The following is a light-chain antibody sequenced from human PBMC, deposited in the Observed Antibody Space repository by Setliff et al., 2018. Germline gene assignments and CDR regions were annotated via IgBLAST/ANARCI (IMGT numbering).Light chain of an antibody. CDR2: XXX. CDR3: CSYVGSHTLRV. Sequence: QSALAQPRSVSGSPGQSVSISCTGTSSDVGGSNYXXXXXXXXXXXXXXXXXXXXRRXXGFPDRFSGSKSGNTASLTISGLQAEDEADYYCCSYVGSHTLRVFGTGTKFTVL. CDR1: SSDVGGSNY. V-gene: IGLV2-11*01. J-gene: IGLJ1*01.